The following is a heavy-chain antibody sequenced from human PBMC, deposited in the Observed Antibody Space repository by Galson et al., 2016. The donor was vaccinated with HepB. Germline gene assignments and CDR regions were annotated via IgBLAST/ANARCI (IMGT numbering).Heavy chain of an antibody. V-gene: IGHV3-21*01. Sequence: CAASGFTFSRFNMNWVRQAPGKGLEWVSSISGRSAYIYYGDSVKGRFTISRDNAKNSLYLQMDRLTAGDTAVYFCAIDVLVPAAANYYYYGMDFWGQGTTVTVSS. J-gene: IGHJ6*02. CDR2: ISGRSAYI. CDR3: AIDVLVPAAANYYYYGMDF. D-gene: IGHD2-2*01. CDR1: GFTFSRFN.